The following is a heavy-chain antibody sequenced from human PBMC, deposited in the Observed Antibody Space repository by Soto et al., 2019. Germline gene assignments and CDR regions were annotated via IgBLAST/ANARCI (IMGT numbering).Heavy chain of an antibody. J-gene: IGHJ4*02. D-gene: IGHD2-2*01. CDR2: IYYSGST. V-gene: IGHV4-39*01. CDR3: AMFPVLDDVPAAIH. CDR1: GGSISSSSYY. Sequence: SETLSLTCTVSGGSISSSSYYWGWIRQPPGKGLEWIGSIYYSGSTYYNPSLKSRVTISVDTSKNQFSLKLSSVTAADTAVYYCAMFPVLDDVPAAIHWGQGTLVTVSS.